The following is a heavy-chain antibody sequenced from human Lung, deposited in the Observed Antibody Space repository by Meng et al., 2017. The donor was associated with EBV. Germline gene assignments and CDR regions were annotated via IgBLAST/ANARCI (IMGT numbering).Heavy chain of an antibody. CDR2: IYYSGST. Sequence: QVQLQESGPGLVKPSQTLSLTCGVSGGSISSGGYYWSWIRQHPGKSLEWIGYIYYSGSTYYNPSLKSLVSISVDTSNNQFSLKLSSVTAADTAVYYCARAVDTGYFDYWGQGTLVTVSS. J-gene: IGHJ4*02. CDR1: GGSISSGGYY. CDR3: ARAVDTGYFDY. D-gene: IGHD5-18*01. V-gene: IGHV4-31*01.